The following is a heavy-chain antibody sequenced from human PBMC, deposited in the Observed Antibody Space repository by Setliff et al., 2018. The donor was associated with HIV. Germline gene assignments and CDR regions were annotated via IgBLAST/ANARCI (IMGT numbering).Heavy chain of an antibody. Sequence: ASVKVSCKASRYTIANSYVHWVRQAPGQGPEWLGIINPSGTYTIYAQQFQGRVTMTRDTSTGTVYLELSGLTSDDTAVYFCATSLGGLAVPSKNWFDSWGRGTLVTVSS. J-gene: IGHJ5*01. CDR2: INPSGTYT. CDR1: RYTIANSY. D-gene: IGHD2-15*01. V-gene: IGHV1-46*01. CDR3: ATSLGGLAVPSKNWFDS.